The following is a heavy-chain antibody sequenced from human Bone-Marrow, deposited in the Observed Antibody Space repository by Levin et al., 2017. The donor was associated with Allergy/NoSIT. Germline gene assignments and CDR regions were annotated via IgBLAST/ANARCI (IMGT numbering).Heavy chain of an antibody. D-gene: IGHD3-10*01. CDR2: ISGSGGST. J-gene: IGHJ6*04. CDR3: AKSFSTYGSGSYYPPMDV. V-gene: IGHV3-23*01. CDR1: GFTFSSYA. Sequence: LSLTCAASGFTFSSYAMSWVRQAPGKGLEWVSAISGSGGSTYYADSVKGRFTISRDNSKNTLYLQMNSLRAEDTAVYYCAKSFSTYGSGSYYPPMDVWGKGTTVTVSS.